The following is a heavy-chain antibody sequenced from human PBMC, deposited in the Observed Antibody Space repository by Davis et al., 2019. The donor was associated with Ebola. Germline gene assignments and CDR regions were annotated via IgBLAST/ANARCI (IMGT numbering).Heavy chain of an antibody. D-gene: IGHD3-16*01. CDR2: INAGNGNT. J-gene: IGHJ4*02. Sequence: AASVQVSCKASGYTFTSYAMHWVRQAPGQRLEWMGWINAGNGNTKYSQKFQGRVTITRDTSASTAYMKLSSLRSEDTAVYYCARSPGGGFDYWGQGTLVTVSS. CDR1: GYTFTSYA. CDR3: ARSPGGGFDY. V-gene: IGHV1-3*01.